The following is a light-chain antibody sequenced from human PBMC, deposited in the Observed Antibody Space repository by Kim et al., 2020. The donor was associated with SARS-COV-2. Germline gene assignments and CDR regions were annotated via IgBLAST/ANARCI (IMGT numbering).Light chain of an antibody. CDR3: CSYAGTNALSYV. J-gene: IGLJ1*01. CDR2: EDS. V-gene: IGLV2-23*01. Sequence: NLVSWYQQHPGRAPKLMIYEDSERPSGVSNRFSGSKSGDTASLTISGLQAEDEADYYCCSYAGTNALSYVFGTGTKVTVL. CDR1: NL.